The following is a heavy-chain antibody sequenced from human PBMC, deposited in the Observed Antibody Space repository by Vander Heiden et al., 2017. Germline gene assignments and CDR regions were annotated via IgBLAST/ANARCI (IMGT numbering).Heavy chain of an antibody. CDR3: ARDLVAVGATKGGWYFDL. CDR1: GYTFTGSY. V-gene: IGHV1-2*02. J-gene: IGHJ2*01. Sequence: QVQLVQSGAEVKKPGASVKVSCKASGYTFTGSYMHWVRQAPGQGLEWMGWINPNSGGTNYAQKFQGRVTMTRDTSISTAYMELSRLRSDDTAVYYCARDLVAVGATKGGWYFDLWGRGTLVTVSS. D-gene: IGHD1-26*01. CDR2: INPNSGGT.